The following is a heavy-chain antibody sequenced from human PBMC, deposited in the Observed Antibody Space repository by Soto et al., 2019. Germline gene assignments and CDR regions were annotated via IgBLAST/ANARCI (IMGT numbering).Heavy chain of an antibody. Sequence: TSETLSLTCTVSGGSISSYYWSWIRQPPGKGLEWIGYIYYSGSTNYNPSLKSRVTISVDTSKNQFSLKLSSVTAADTAVYYCARHDYGYCSGGSCPRPDAFDIWGQGTMVTVSS. CDR3: ARHDYGYCSGGSCPRPDAFDI. CDR1: GGSISSYY. CDR2: IYYSGST. J-gene: IGHJ3*02. V-gene: IGHV4-59*08. D-gene: IGHD2-15*01.